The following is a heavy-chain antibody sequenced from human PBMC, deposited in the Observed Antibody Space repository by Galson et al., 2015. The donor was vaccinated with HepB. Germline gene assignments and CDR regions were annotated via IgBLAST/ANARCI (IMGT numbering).Heavy chain of an antibody. CDR1: GGTFSSYA. J-gene: IGHJ4*02. CDR3: ARKVLLWFGELQAFDY. Sequence: SVKVSCKASGGTFSSYAISWVRQAPGQGLEWMGGIIPIFGTANYAQKFQGRVTITADESTSTAYMELRSLRSDDTAVYYCARKVLLWFGELQAFDYWGQGTLVTVSS. D-gene: IGHD3-10*01. CDR2: IIPIFGTA. V-gene: IGHV1-69*13.